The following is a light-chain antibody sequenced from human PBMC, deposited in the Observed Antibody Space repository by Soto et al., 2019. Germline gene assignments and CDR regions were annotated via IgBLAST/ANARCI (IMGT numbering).Light chain of an antibody. CDR1: SSDVGGYNY. V-gene: IGLV2-14*01. J-gene: IGLJ1*01. CDR3: SSYTSSSLYV. Sequence: QSALTQPASVSGSPGQSITISCTGTSSDVGGYNYVSWYQQHPGKAPKLMIYDVSNRPSGVSNRFSGSKSGNTASLTISGLQAEDEYDYYCSSYTSSSLYVFGTGTKVTVL. CDR2: DVS.